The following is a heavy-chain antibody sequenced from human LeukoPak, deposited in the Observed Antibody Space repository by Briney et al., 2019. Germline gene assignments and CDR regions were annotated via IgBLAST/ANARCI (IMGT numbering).Heavy chain of an antibody. D-gene: IGHD4-11*01. CDR3: ARAPYSNYDDYYYGMDV. V-gene: IGHV4-59*01. CDR1: GGSISSYY. J-gene: IGHJ6*02. CDR2: IYYSGST. Sequence: PSETLSLTCTVSGGSISSYYWSWIRQPPGKGLEWIGYIYYSGSTNYNPSLKSRVTISVDTSKNQFSLKLSSVTAADTAAYYCARAPYSNYDDYYYGMDVWGQGTTVTVSS.